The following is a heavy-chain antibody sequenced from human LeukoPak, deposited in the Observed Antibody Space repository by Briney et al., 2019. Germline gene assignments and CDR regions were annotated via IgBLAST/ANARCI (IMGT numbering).Heavy chain of an antibody. Sequence: PGGSLRLSCVASGLTFSSYGMHWVRQAPGKGLEWVAVISYHGRTKYYADSVKGRFTISRDNSKNTLFLEMNSLRTEDTAVYYCAKDLGLGFDPWGQGTLVTVSS. V-gene: IGHV3-30*18. CDR1: GLTFSSYG. CDR3: AKDLGLGFDP. CDR2: ISYHGRTK. J-gene: IGHJ5*02.